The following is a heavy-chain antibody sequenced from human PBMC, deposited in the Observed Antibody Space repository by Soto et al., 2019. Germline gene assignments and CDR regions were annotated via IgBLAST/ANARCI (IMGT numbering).Heavy chain of an antibody. Sequence: GGSLRLSCAAFGFTFSSYSMTWVRQAPGKGLEWVADITGSAGTTYYADSVRGRFTISRDTSRNTVYLQMNRLRAEDTALYYCAKCMQAYWNYDAHHIWGQGTMVTVSS. V-gene: IGHV3-23*01. CDR3: AKCMQAYWNYDAHHI. D-gene: IGHD2-8*01. CDR2: ITGSAGTT. J-gene: IGHJ3*02. CDR1: GFTFSSYS.